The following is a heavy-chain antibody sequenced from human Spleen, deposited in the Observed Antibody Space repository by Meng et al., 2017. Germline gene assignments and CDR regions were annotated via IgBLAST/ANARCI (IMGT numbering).Heavy chain of an antibody. CDR2: INHSGST. Sequence: SETLSLTCAVYGGSFSGYYWSWIRQPPGKGLEWIGEINHSGSTNYNPSLKSRVTISVDTSKNQFSLKLSSVTAADTAVYYCARVPVLRFLEWLSTHYGMDVWGQGTTVTVSS. CDR1: GGSFSGYY. V-gene: IGHV4-34*01. CDR3: ARVPVLRFLEWLSTHYGMDV. D-gene: IGHD3-3*01. J-gene: IGHJ6*02.